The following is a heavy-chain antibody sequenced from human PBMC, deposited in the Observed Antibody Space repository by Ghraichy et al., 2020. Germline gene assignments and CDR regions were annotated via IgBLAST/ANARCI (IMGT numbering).Heavy chain of an antibody. Sequence: SETLSLTCTVSGGSISTTYHWGWIRQPPGKGLEWIGSIYYSGTTSYNPSLKSRVTISLDTSKNQFFLKLSSVTAADTAVYYCARGHYYEAFDIWGQGTMDAVSS. D-gene: IGHD3-10*01. CDR2: IYYSGTT. CDR3: ARGHYYEAFDI. V-gene: IGHV4-39*07. J-gene: IGHJ3*02. CDR1: GGSISTTYH.